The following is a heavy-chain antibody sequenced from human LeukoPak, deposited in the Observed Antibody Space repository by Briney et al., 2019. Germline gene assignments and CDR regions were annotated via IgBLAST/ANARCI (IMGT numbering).Heavy chain of an antibody. CDR3: ARAKGSGSYFNWFDP. Sequence: SETLSLTCAVYGGPFSGYYWSWIRQPPGKGLEWIGEINHSGSTNYNPSPKTRVTISVDTSKPQFSLKLSSVTAADTAVYYCARAKGSGSYFNWFDPWGQGTLVTVSS. D-gene: IGHD3-10*01. CDR2: INHSGST. J-gene: IGHJ5*02. V-gene: IGHV4-34*01. CDR1: GGPFSGYY.